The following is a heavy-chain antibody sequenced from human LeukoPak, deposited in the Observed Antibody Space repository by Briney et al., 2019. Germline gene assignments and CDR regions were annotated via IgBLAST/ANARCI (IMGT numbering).Heavy chain of an antibody. J-gene: IGHJ5*02. CDR2: ISSGGGRT. V-gene: IGHV3-23*01. CDR1: GFAFSSYA. CDR3: AKAPNYYGSGSYYNNWFDP. D-gene: IGHD3-10*01. Sequence: PGGSLRLSCAASGFAFSSYAIRWVRQAPGKGLEWVSSISSGGGRTYYADSVKGRFTISRDNSKNTLYLQMDSLRAEDTAAYYCAKAPNYYGSGSYYNNWFDPWGQGTLVTVSS.